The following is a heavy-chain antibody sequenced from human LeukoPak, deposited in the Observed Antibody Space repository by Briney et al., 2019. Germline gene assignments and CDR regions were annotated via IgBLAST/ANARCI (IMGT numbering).Heavy chain of an antibody. CDR2: INPNSGGT. CDR1: GYTFTGYY. Sequence: ASVKVSCKASGYTFTGYYMHWVRQAPGQGLEWMGWINPNSGGTNYAQKLQGRVTMTTDTSTSTAYMELRSLRSDDTAVYYCARDGSYSSSWWLGAFDIWGQGTMVTVSS. V-gene: IGHV1-2*02. D-gene: IGHD6-13*01. CDR3: ARDGSYSSSWWLGAFDI. J-gene: IGHJ3*02.